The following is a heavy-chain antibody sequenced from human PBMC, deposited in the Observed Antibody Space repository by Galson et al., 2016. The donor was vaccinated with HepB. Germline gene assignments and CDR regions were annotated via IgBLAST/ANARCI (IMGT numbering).Heavy chain of an antibody. CDR3: ARFIASPWNDYYYYGMDV. CDR1: GFIFRRYA. J-gene: IGHJ6*04. V-gene: IGHV3-30-3*01. Sequence: SLRLSCADSGFIFRRYAMNWVRQAPGKGLEWLAVISNDGSNKYFADSVKGRFTISRDNSKNTLYLQMNSLRAEDTAVYCCARFIASPWNDYYYYGMDVWGKGTTVTVSS. CDR2: ISNDGSNK. D-gene: IGHD1-1*01.